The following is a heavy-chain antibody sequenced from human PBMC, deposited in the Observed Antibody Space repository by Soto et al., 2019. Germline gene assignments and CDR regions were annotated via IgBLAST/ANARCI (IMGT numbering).Heavy chain of an antibody. V-gene: IGHV3-23*01. CDR1: GFTFSSYA. CDR3: XKXXTMVRGVTGLRDFDF. D-gene: IGHD3-10*01. Sequence: EVQLLEAGGNLIQPGGSLRLSCAASGFTFSSYAMSWVRQAPGQGLEWLSAISGPGATIYYADSVKGRFTISRDNSKXTLYLXMXXXXXXXXXXXXXXKXXTMVRGVTGLRDFDFWGQGTLVTVSS. J-gene: IGHJ4*02. CDR2: ISGPGATI.